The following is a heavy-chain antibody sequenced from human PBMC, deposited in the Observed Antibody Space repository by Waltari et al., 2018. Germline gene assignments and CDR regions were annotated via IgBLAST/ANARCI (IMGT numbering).Heavy chain of an antibody. CDR3: ARDGGPLTMIVVVIPDFDY. CDR2: IRAYNSNT. V-gene: IGHV1-18*01. J-gene: IGHJ4*02. CDR1: GYTFTSYG. D-gene: IGHD3-22*01. Sequence: QVQLVQSGAEVKKPGASVKVSCKASGYTFTSYGISWVRQAPGQGLERLGWIRAYNSNTNNAQRLQGRVTMTTNTSTSTAYMGLRGLGADDTAVYYCARDGGPLTMIVVVIPDFDYWSQGTLVTVSS.